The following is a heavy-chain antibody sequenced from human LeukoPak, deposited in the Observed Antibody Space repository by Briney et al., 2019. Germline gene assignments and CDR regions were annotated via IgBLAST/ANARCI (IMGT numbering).Heavy chain of an antibody. V-gene: IGHV3-30-3*01. D-gene: IGHD4-17*01. CDR3: ARERFYGMDV. CDR1: GFTFSSYA. J-gene: IGHJ6*02. CDR2: ISYDGSNK. Sequence: GRSLRLSCAASGFTFSSYAMHWVRQAPGKGLEWVAVISYDGSNKYYADSVKGRFTISRDNSKNTLYLQMNSLRAEDTAVYYCARERFYGMDVWGQGTTVTASS.